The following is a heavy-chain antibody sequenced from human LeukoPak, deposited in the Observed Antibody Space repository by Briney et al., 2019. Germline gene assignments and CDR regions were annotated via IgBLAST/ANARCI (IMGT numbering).Heavy chain of an antibody. CDR2: IKQDGSEK. CDR3: ARDQGQWLENDAFDI. CDR1: GFTFSSYW. D-gene: IGHD6-19*01. Sequence: GGSLRLSCAASGFTFSSYWMSWVRQAPGKGLEWVANIKQDGSEKYYVDSVKGRFTISRDNAKNSLYLQMNSLRAEDTAVYYCARDQGQWLENDAFDIWGQGTMVTVSS. J-gene: IGHJ3*02. V-gene: IGHV3-7*01.